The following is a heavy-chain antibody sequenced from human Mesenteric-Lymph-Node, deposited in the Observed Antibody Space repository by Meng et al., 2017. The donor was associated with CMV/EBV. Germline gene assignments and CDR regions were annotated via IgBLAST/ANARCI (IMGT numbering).Heavy chain of an antibody. CDR3: ARALTYYGSGSYHGKYYYFDY. CDR2: INPNSGGT. CDR1: GYA. V-gene: IGHV1-2*06. D-gene: IGHD3-10*01. Sequence: GYAMHWVRQAPGQGLELLGRINPNSGGTNYAQKFQGRVTMTRDTSISTAYMELSRLRSADTAVYYCARALTYYGSGSYHGKYYYFDYWGQGTLVTVSS. J-gene: IGHJ4*02.